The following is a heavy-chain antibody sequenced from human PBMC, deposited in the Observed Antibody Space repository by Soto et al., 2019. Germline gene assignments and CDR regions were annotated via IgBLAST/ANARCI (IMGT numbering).Heavy chain of an antibody. J-gene: IGHJ4*02. V-gene: IGHV3-30*18. D-gene: IGHD1-1*01. CDR2: ISYDGNVA. CDR3: AKEGPITNWYFDY. Sequence: QVQLVESGGGVVQPGRSLRLSCAASGFTFSNYGMHWVRQAPGKGLEWVVVISYDGNVAYYADSEKGRFTISRDNSKNTLYLRMNSLRTDDTAIYYCAKEGPITNWYFDYWGQGTLVTVSS. CDR1: GFTFSNYG.